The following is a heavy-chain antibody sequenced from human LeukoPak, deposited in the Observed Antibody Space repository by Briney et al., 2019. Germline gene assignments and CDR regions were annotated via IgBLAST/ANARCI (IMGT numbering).Heavy chain of an antibody. D-gene: IGHD2-15*01. V-gene: IGHV1-69*05. CDR1: GGTFSSYA. CDR2: IIPIFGTA. CDR3: ARTLSRYCSGGSCQQYNWFDP. Sequence: GASVKVSCEASGGTFSSYAISWVRQAPGQGLEWMGGIIPIFGTANYAQKFQGRVTITTDESTSTAYMELSSLRSEDTAVYYCARTLSRYCSGGSCQQYNWFDPWGQGTLVTVSS. J-gene: IGHJ5*02.